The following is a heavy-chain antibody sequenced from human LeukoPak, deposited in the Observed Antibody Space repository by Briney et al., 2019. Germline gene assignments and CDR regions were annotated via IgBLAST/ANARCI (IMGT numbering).Heavy chain of an antibody. Sequence: GGSLRLSCAASGFTFSSYAMSWVRQAPGKGLVWVSRMSYDGTSTSYADSVKGRFTISRDNAKNTLYLQMNSLRAEDTAVYYCARGSRYGDYWGQGTLVTVSS. J-gene: IGHJ4*02. CDR1: GFTFSSYA. D-gene: IGHD2-15*01. V-gene: IGHV3-74*01. CDR3: ARGSRYGDY. CDR2: MSYDGTST.